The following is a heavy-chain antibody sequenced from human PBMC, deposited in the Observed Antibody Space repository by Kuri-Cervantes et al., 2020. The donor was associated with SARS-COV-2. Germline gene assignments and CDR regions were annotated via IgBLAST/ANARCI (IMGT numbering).Heavy chain of an antibody. V-gene: IGHV3-48*03. Sequence: LSLTCAASGFTFSSYEMNWARQAPGKGLEWVSYISSSGSTIYYADSVKGRFTISRDNAKNSLYLQMNSLRAEDTAVYYCAGDQGMTTVTTTYYYYGMDVWGQGTTVTVSS. CDR2: ISSSGSTI. CDR1: GFTFSSYE. D-gene: IGHD4-17*01. J-gene: IGHJ6*02. CDR3: AGDQGMTTVTTTYYYYGMDV.